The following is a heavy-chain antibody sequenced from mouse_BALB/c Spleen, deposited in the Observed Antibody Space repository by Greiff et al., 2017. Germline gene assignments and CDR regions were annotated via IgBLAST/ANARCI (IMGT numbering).Heavy chain of an antibody. V-gene: IGHV5-12-2*01. J-gene: IGHJ2*01. CDR1: GFTFSSYT. CDR3: ARDIFDY. CDR2: ISNGGGST. Sequence: EVKLVESGGGLVQPGGSLKLSCAASGFTFSSYTMSWVRQTPEKRLEWVAYISNGGGSTYYPDTVKGRFTISRDNAKNTLYLQMSSLKSEDTAMYYCARDIFDYWGQGTTLTVSS.